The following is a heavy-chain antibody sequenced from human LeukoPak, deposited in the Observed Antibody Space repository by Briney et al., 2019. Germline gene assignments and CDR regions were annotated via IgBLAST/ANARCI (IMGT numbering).Heavy chain of an antibody. CDR2: ISGSGGST. J-gene: IGHJ4*02. Sequence: PGGSLRLSCAASGFTFSSYAMSWVRQAPGEGMEWVSAISGSGGSTYYADSVKGRFTISRDNSKNTLYLQMNSLRAEDTAVYYCANTLVIADCWGQGTLVTVSS. D-gene: IGHD2-21*01. CDR1: GFTFSSYA. CDR3: ANTLVIADC. V-gene: IGHV3-23*01.